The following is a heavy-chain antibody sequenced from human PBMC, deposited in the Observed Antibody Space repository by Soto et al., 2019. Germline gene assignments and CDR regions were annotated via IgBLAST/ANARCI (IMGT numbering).Heavy chain of an antibody. CDR1: GGSFSGYY. Sequence: PSETLSLTCAVYGGSFSGYYWSWIRQPPGKGLEWIGEINHSGSTNYNPSLKSRVTISVDTSKNQFSLKLSSVTAADTAVYYCARGYPPIAAAGNYHYVMDVWGQGTTVTVSS. CDR2: INHSGST. D-gene: IGHD6-13*01. J-gene: IGHJ6*02. CDR3: ARGYPPIAAAGNYHYVMDV. V-gene: IGHV4-34*01.